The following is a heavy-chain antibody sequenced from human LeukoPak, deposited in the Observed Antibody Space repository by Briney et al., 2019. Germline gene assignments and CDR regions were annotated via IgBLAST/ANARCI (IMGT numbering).Heavy chain of an antibody. CDR3: ARDGGDNWFDP. D-gene: IGHD3-16*01. CDR2: IYPRDGST. Sequence: ASVKVSCKVSGYSFTINYIHWVRQAPGQGLEWMGMIYPRDGSTSYAQRFQDRVTVTRDTSTSTVHMELSGLRSEDTAVYYCARDGGDNWFDPWGQGTLVTVSS. CDR1: GYSFTINY. J-gene: IGHJ5*02. V-gene: IGHV1-46*01.